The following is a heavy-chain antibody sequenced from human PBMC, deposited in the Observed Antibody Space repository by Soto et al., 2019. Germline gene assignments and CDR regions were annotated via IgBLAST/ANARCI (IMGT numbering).Heavy chain of an antibody. D-gene: IGHD3-22*01. V-gene: IGHV1-58*01. CDR1: GFTFTSSA. CDR2: IVVGSGNT. Sequence: TSVKVSCKASGFTFTSSAVQWVRQARGQRLEWIGWIVVGSGNTNYAQKFQERVTITRDMSTSTAYMELSSLRSEDTAVYYCAADIYDSSGYYYYYYYGMDVWGQGTTVTVSS. J-gene: IGHJ6*02. CDR3: AADIYDSSGYYYYYYYGMDV.